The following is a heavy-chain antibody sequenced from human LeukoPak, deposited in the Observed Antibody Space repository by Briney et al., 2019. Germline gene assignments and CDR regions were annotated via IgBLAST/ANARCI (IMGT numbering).Heavy chain of an antibody. D-gene: IGHD2-21*01. V-gene: IGHV3-53*01. CDR2: IYKDGKI. J-gene: IGHJ4*02. Sequence: PGGSLRLSCAASGFTVSSTYMSWVRQAPGKGLEWVSVIYKDGKIYYIDSVKGRFTISRDTSKNTLYLQMNSLRVEDTAVCYCASRHCSGGDCYFAGADPFDHWGQGTLVTVSS. CDR1: GFTVSSTY. CDR3: ASRHCSGGDCYFAGADPFDH.